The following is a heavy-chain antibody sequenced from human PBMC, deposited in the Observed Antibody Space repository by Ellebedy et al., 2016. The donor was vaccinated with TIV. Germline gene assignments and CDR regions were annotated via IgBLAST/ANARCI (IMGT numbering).Heavy chain of an antibody. V-gene: IGHV3-7*03. CDR3: ASRSDGGYDYLAY. Sequence: GGSLRLXXSASGFTFTTYWLSWVRQAPGKGLEWVANIKQDGSEKYYVDSVKGRFTISRDNARNSLYLQMNSLRAEDTAVYYCASRSDGGYDYLAYWGQGTLVTVSS. CDR1: GFTFTTYW. J-gene: IGHJ4*02. CDR2: IKQDGSEK. D-gene: IGHD5-12*01.